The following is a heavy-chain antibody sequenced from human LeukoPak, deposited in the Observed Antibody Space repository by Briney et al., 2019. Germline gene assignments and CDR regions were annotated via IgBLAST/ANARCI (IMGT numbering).Heavy chain of an antibody. V-gene: IGHV3-23*01. CDR2: ISHSGIST. CDR3: AKQVAVAGIDY. D-gene: IGHD6-19*01. J-gene: IGHJ4*02. Sequence: GGSLRLSSAASGFTFSDFDMNWVRQAPGKGPEWVSHISHSGISTYYADSVKGRFTVSRDNSKNTLYLQMNSLRAEDTALYYCAKQVAVAGIDYWGQGTLVTVSS. CDR1: GFTFSDFD.